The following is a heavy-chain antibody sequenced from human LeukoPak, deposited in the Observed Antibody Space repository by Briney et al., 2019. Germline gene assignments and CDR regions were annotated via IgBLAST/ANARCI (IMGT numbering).Heavy chain of an antibody. CDR1: GYTFTSYD. V-gene: IGHV1-8*01. CDR3: ARQAKLIAARPWWFDP. D-gene: IGHD6-6*01. J-gene: IGHJ5*02. Sequence: ASVKVSCKASGYTFTSYDINWVRQATGQGLEGRVWRNPNRCNTGYAQKFQGRATMTRNTSISTAYMELSSLRSEDTAVYYCARQAKLIAARPWWFDPWGQGTLVTVSS. CDR2: RNPNRCNT.